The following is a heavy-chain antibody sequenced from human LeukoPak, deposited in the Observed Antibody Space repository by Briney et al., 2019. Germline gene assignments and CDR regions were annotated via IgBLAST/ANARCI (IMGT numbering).Heavy chain of an antibody. CDR3: TRGFRRDGYNFGY. CDR2: IYDRGTT. V-gene: IGHV4-31*03. D-gene: IGHD5-24*01. Sequence: PSETLSLTCTVSGDSISSGGYFWGWIRQHPGKGLEWIGYIYDRGTTSYNPSLKSRVTISVDTSKNQFSLKLSSVTAADTAVYYCTRGFRRDGYNFGYWGQGSLVTVSS. CDR1: GDSISSGGYF. J-gene: IGHJ4*02.